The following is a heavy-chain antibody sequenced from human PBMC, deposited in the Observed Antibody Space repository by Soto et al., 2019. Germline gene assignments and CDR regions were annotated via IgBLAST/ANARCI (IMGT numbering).Heavy chain of an antibody. V-gene: IGHV1-46*01. J-gene: IGHJ4*02. CDR1: GYTFTTYY. D-gene: IGHD2-15*01. Sequence: QVQLVQSGAEVKRPGASVKVSCKASGYTFTTYYMHWVRQAPGQGLEWLGIINTNGGRTTYAQKFQGRVTMTRDTSTSTVYLDLSSLRSEDTAVYYCARAGYCSGGTCFHGNCDYWGQGTLVTVSA. CDR3: ARAGYCSGGTCFHGNCDY. CDR2: INTNGGRT.